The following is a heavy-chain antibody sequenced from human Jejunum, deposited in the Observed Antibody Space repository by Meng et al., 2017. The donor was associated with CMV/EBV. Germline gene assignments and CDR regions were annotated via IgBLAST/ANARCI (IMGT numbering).Heavy chain of an antibody. CDR1: GGSISSHY. V-gene: IGHV4-59*11. J-gene: IGHJ5*02. CDR2: VHSGGNT. Sequence: VSGGSISSHYWTWMRQPPGKRPEWIGYVHSGGNTKYNPSLKSRVTISIDTSKNQFSLKLSSVTAADTAVYYCARSYGSGSSRFDPWGQGTLVTVSS. D-gene: IGHD3-10*01. CDR3: ARSYGSGSSRFDP.